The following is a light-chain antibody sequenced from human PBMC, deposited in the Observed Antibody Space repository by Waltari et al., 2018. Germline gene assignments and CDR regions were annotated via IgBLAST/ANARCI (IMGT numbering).Light chain of an antibody. CDR1: QSVSSSY. V-gene: IGKV3-20*01. J-gene: IGKJ4*01. CDR2: GTS. CDR3: QQYGSSPLT. Sequence: LLTQSPGTLSLSPGETATLFCRASQSVSSSYLAWYQQKPGQAPRLLIYGTSSRATGILDRFSGGGSGTDFTLTISRLEREDFAVYYCQQYGSSPLTFGGGTKVEIE.